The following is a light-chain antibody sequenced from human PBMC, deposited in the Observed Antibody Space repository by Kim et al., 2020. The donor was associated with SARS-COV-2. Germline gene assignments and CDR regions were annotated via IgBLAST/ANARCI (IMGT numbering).Light chain of an antibody. CDR3: QQRSNWPLT. V-gene: IGKV3-11*01. CDR2: DAS. Sequence: LSPGERTTLSGRASQSASSYLAWYQQKPGQAPRLLIYDASNRATGIPARFSGSGSGTDFTLTISSLEPEDFAVYYCQQRSNWPLTFGGGTKVDIK. J-gene: IGKJ4*01. CDR1: QSASSY.